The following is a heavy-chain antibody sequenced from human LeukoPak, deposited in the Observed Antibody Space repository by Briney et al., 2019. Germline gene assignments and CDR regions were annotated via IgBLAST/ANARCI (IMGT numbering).Heavy chain of an antibody. J-gene: IGHJ4*02. V-gene: IGHV3-66*01. Sequence: GSLRLSCAASGFVVSHKYMSWVRQASGKGLEWLSIIYTAGNTYSADSVKGRFTISRDNSRNTVYLQMNNLRDDDTAVYYCARGQTDLLRNYFDYWGPGTPVTVSS. CDR1: GFVVSHKY. CDR3: ARGQTDLLRNYFDY. CDR2: IYTAGNT.